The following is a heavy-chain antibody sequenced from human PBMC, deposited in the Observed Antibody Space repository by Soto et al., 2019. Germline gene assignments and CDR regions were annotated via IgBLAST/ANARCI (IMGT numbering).Heavy chain of an antibody. CDR2: ISGRGTTI. J-gene: IGHJ6*02. D-gene: IGHD2-2*01. V-gene: IGHV3-48*02. CDR1: GFNFSSYA. CDR3: ARLGYCGSTTCKYYFSYYGMDV. Sequence: PVGSLRLSCAASGFNFSSYAMNWVRQAPGKGLEWVSFISGRGTTIYYADSVKGRFTVSRDNVKNSLYLQVNSLRDEDTAVYYCARLGYCGSTTCKYYFSYYGMDVWGQGTTVTVSS.